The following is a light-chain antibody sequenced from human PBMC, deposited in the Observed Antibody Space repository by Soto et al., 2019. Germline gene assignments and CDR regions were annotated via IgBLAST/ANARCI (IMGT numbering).Light chain of an antibody. V-gene: IGLV2-14*01. Sequence: QSALTQPASMSGSPGQSITISCTGTSSDVGGYNYVSWYQQHPGKAPKLMIYGVTNRPSGISNRFSGSKSGNTASLTISGLQAEDEADYYCNSYTSSRTVVSGGGTKVTVL. CDR2: GVT. CDR3: NSYTSSRTVV. J-gene: IGLJ2*01. CDR1: SSDVGGYNY.